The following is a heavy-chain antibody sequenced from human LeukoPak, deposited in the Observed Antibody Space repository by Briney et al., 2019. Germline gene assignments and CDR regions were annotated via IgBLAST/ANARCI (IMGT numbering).Heavy chain of an antibody. V-gene: IGHV3-21*01. CDR2: ISSSSSYI. CDR3: ARVGGSSSFPIDY. J-gene: IGHJ4*02. Sequence: TGGSLRLSCAASGFTFSSYSMNWVRQAPGKGLEWVSSISSSSSYIYYADSVKGRFTISRDNAKNSLYLQMNSLRAENTAVYYCARVGGSSSFPIDYWGQGTLVTVSS. CDR1: GFTFSSYS. D-gene: IGHD6-6*01.